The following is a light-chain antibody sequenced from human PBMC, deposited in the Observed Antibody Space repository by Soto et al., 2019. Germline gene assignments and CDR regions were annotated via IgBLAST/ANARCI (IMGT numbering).Light chain of an antibody. CDR3: SAWDDSLVVV. Sequence: QSVLTQPPPASGTPGQTVTISCSGSSSNIGSNSVNWFQHLPGAVPKLLIFSNHQRPSGVPDRFSGSKSGTSASLAISGLQTEDEADYYCSAWDDSLVVVFGGGTKLTVL. J-gene: IGLJ2*01. V-gene: IGLV1-44*01. CDR1: SSNIGSNS. CDR2: SNH.